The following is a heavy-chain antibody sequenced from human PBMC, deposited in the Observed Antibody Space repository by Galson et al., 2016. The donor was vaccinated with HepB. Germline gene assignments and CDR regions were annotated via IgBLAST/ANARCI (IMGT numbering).Heavy chain of an antibody. CDR1: GFRFSEHY. J-gene: IGHJ3*02. D-gene: IGHD2/OR15-2a*01. CDR3: ARPSGKYSGGFDI. Sequence: SLRLSCAASGFRFSEHYMDWVRQAPGKGLEWVGRTRNKVNSYTTEYAASVKGRFTITRDDSKNSLYLQMNSLETEDTALYYCARPSGKYSGGFDIWGQGTMVTVSS. CDR2: TRNKVNSYTT. V-gene: IGHV3-72*01.